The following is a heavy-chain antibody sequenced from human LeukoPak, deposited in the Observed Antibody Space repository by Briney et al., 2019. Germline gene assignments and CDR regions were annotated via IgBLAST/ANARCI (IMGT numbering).Heavy chain of an antibody. Sequence: GASVKVSCKASGGTFSSYAISWVRQAPGQGLEWMGGIIPIFGTANYAQKFQGRVTITADESTSTAYMELSSLRSKDTAVYYCARGPDDSSGHINEYYFDYWGQGTLVTVSS. CDR3: ARGPDDSSGHINEYYFDY. CDR1: GGTFSSYA. CDR2: IIPIFGTA. D-gene: IGHD3-22*01. V-gene: IGHV1-69*13. J-gene: IGHJ4*02.